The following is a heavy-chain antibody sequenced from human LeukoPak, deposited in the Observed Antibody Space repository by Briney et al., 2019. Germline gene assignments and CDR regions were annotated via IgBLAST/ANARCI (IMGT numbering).Heavy chain of an antibody. CDR2: IKQDGSEK. J-gene: IGHJ6*02. Sequence: GGSLRLSCAASGFTFSSYAMSWVRQAPGKGLEWVANIKQDGSEKYYVDSVKGRFTISRDNAKNSLYLQMNSLRAEDTAVYYCASSAALPRGYYYYGMDVWGQGTTVTVSS. D-gene: IGHD3-10*01. CDR3: ASSAALPRGYYYYGMDV. V-gene: IGHV3-7*01. CDR1: GFTFSSYA.